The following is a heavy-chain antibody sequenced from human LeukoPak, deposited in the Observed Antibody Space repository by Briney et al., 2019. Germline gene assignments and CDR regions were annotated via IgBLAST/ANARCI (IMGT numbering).Heavy chain of an antibody. D-gene: IGHD6-13*01. V-gene: IGHV3-11*04. CDR2: ISSSGSTI. Sequence: GGSLRLSCAASGFTFSQYWMSWIRQAPGKGLEWVSYISSSGSTIYYADSVKGRFTISRDNAKNSLYLQMNSLRAEDTAVYYCGQTIAAAGTGYWGQGTLVTVSS. CDR1: GFTFSQYW. J-gene: IGHJ4*02. CDR3: GQTIAAAGTGY.